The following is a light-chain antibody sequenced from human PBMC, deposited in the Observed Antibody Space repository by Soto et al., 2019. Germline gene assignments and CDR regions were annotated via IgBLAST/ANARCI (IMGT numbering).Light chain of an antibody. Sequence: DIQMTQSPSTLSGSVGDRVTITCRASQTIGSWLAWYQQKPGKAPKLLIYKASTLKSGVPSRFSGSGSGTEFTLTISSLQPDDFATYYCQHYNSHSEAFGQGTKVELK. J-gene: IGKJ1*01. CDR1: QTIGSW. V-gene: IGKV1-5*03. CDR3: QHYNSHSEA. CDR2: KAS.